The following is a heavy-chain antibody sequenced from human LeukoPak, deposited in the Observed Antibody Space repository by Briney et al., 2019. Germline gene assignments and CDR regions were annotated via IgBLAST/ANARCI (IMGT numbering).Heavy chain of an antibody. CDR1: GGSISSYY. CDR2: IYYSGST. CDR3: ARVGYYGSGSYYNDY. D-gene: IGHD3-10*01. J-gene: IGHJ4*02. Sequence: SETLSLTCTVSGGSISSYYWSWIRQPPGKGLEWIGYIYYSGSTNYNPSLKSRVTISVDTSKNQFSLKLSSVTAADTAVYYCARVGYYGSGSYYNDYWGQGTLVTVSS. V-gene: IGHV4-59*12.